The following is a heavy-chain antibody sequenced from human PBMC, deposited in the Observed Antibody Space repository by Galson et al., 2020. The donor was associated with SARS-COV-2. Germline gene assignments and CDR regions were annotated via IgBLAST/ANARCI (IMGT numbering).Heavy chain of an antibody. CDR2: IYYSGST. J-gene: IGHJ4*02. V-gene: IGHV4-31*03. CDR1: GGSISSGYYY. D-gene: IGHD5-12*01. Sequence: ASEPLSLTCTVSGGSISSGYYYWSWIRQHPGKGLEWVGYIYYSGSTYYNPSLKSRVTISVDTSKNQFSLKVSSVTAADTAVYFCARADGSYFDYWGQGTLVTVSS. CDR3: ARADGSYFDY.